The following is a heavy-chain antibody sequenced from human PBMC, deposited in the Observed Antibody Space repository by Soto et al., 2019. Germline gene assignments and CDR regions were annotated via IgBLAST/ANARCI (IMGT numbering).Heavy chain of an antibody. J-gene: IGHJ6*02. CDR3: ARDRRDYSYYYGMDV. Sequence: QVQLQESGPGLVKPSETLSLTCTVSGGSISSYYWSWIRQPPGKGLEWIGYIYYSGSTNYNPSLKSRVTISVDTSKNQFSLKLSSVTAADTAVYYCARDRRDYSYYYGMDVWGQGTTVTVSS. CDR1: GGSISSYY. V-gene: IGHV4-59*01. CDR2: IYYSGST.